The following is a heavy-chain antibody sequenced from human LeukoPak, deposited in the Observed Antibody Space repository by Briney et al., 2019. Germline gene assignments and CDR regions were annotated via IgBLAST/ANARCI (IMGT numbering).Heavy chain of an antibody. CDR3: AKGYCSSTSCDYETNWFDP. CDR1: GFTFSSYA. CDR2: ISGSGGST. Sequence: GGSLRLSCAASGFTFSSYAMSWVRQAPGKGLEWVSAISGSGGSTYYADSVKGRFTISRDNSKNTLYLQMNSLRAEDTAVYYCAKGYCSSTSCDYETNWFDPWGQGTLVTVSS. J-gene: IGHJ5*02. D-gene: IGHD2-2*01. V-gene: IGHV3-23*01.